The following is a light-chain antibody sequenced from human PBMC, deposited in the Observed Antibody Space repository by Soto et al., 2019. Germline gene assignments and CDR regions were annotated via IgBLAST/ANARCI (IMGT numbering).Light chain of an antibody. J-gene: IGKJ1*01. Sequence: DIPLTQSPSTLSASVLERITIXCRASQSISDWLAWFQLKPGKAPKLLIYDASSLESGVPSRFSGSGSGTEFTLTISSLQPDDFATYYCQQYNNYSTFGQGTKVDIK. CDR3: QQYNNYST. V-gene: IGKV1-5*01. CDR1: QSISDW. CDR2: DAS.